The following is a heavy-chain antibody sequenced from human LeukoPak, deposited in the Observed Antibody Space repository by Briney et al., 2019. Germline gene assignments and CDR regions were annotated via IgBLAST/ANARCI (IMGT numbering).Heavy chain of an antibody. CDR2: VHQTGSP. V-gene: IGHV4-38-2*01. Sequence: PSETLSLTCDVSGSSVISDQYWVWLTHSPGAVLEWFGTVHQTGSPYYNPSLGSRVSLSIDSTKNSFSLRLTSVTAADTAVYYCAMLRLGELSLLANAYDIWGQGTMVRVSS. CDR1: GSSVISDQY. D-gene: IGHD3-16*02. CDR3: AMLRLGELSLLANAYDI. J-gene: IGHJ3*02.